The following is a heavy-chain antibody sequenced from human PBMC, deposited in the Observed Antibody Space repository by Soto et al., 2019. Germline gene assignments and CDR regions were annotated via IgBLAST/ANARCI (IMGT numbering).Heavy chain of an antibody. J-gene: IGHJ6*02. CDR2: ISYDGSNK. V-gene: IGHV3-30*18. D-gene: IGHD4-4*01. CDR3: AKDFYTHYGMDV. Sequence: GGSLRLSCAASGFTFSSYGMHWVRQAPGKGLEWVAVISYDGSNKYYADSVKGRFTISRDNSKNTLYLQMNSLRAEDTAVYYCAKDFYTHYGMDVWGQGTTVTVSS. CDR1: GFTFSSYG.